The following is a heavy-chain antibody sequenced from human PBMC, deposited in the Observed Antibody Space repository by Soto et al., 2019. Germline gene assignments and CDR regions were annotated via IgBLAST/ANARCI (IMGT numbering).Heavy chain of an antibody. D-gene: IGHD3-3*01. J-gene: IGHJ3*02. V-gene: IGHV5-51*01. CDR3: ARHKTSYDFWSGYYDAFDI. CDR2: IYPGDSDT. CDR1: GYNFTNYW. Sequence: SQKICYKGSGYNFTNYWVGWARQMPGKGLEWMGIIYPGDSDTRYSPSFQGQVTISADKSISTAYLQWSSLKASDTAMYYCARHKTSYDFWSGYYDAFDIWGQGTMVTVS.